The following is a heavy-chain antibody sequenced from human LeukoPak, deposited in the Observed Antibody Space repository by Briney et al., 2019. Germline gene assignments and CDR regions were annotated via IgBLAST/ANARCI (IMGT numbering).Heavy chain of an antibody. V-gene: IGHV1-2*02. Sequence: ASVKVSCKASGYTFTGYYMHWVRQAPGQGLEWMGWINPNSGGTNYAQKFQGRVTMTRDTSISTAYMELSSLRSEDTAVYYCARGRRGVGATRPDYWGQGTLVTVSS. D-gene: IGHD1-26*01. CDR3: ARGRRGVGATRPDY. J-gene: IGHJ4*02. CDR2: INPNSGGT. CDR1: GYTFTGYY.